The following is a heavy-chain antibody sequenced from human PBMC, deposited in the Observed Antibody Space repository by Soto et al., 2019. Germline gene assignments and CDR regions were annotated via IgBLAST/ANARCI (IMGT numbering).Heavy chain of an antibody. V-gene: IGHV1-18*01. CDR3: ARVYIGGYYDSSGNWFDP. J-gene: IGHJ5*02. Sequence: ASVKVSCKASGYTFTSYGISWVRQAPGQGLEWMGWISAYNGNTNYAQKLQGRVTMTTDTSTSTAYMELRSLRSDDTAVYYCARVYIGGYYDSSGNWFDPWGQGTLVTVSS. CDR1: GYTFTSYG. D-gene: IGHD3-22*01. CDR2: ISAYNGNT.